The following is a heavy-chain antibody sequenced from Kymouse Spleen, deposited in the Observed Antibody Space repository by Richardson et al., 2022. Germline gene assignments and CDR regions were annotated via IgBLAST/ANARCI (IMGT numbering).Heavy chain of an antibody. CDR2: INSDGSST. V-gene: IGHV3-74*01. CDR1: GFTFSSYW. Sequence: EVQLVESGGGLVQPGGSLRLSCAASGFTFSSYWMHWVRQAPGKGLVWVSRINSDGSSTSYADSVKGRFTISRDNAKNTLYLQMNSLRAEDTAVYYCARDDYGSGSYGWFDPWGQGTLVTVSS. J-gene: IGHJ5*02. D-gene: IGHD3-10*01. CDR3: ARDDYGSGSYGWFDP.